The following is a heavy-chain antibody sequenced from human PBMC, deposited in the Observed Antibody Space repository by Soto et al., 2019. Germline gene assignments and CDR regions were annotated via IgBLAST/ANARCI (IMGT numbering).Heavy chain of an antibody. V-gene: IGHV1-2*04. D-gene: IGHD2-2*01. CDR1: GYTFTGYY. CDR2: INPNSGGT. CDR3: ARENPGHVAVQAATHSFDY. Sequence: ASVKVSWKASGYTFTGYYMHWVRQAPGQGLEWMGWINPNSGGTNYAQKFQGWVTMTRDTSISTAYMELSRLRSDDTAVYYCARENPGHVAVQAATHSFDYWGQGTLVTVSS. J-gene: IGHJ4*02.